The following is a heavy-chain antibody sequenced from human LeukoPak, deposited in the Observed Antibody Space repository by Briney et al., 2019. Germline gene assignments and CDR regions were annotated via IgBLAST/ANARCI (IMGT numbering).Heavy chain of an antibody. J-gene: IGHJ4*02. D-gene: IGHD2-15*01. CDR2: ISSSANTI. V-gene: IGHV3-48*03. Sequence: GGSLRLSCAASGLTFSTYEMSWVRQAPGKGLEWISYISSSANTIYYADSVKGRFTISRDNAKHSLYLQMNSLRAEDTAVYYCATRSGWTFDYWGQGTLVTVSS. CDR1: GLTFSTYE. CDR3: ATRSGWTFDY.